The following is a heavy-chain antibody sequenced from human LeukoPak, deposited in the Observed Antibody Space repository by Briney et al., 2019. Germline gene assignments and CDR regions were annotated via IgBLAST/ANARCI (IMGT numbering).Heavy chain of an antibody. J-gene: IGHJ6*02. CDR2: IYYSGST. CDR1: GGSISSYY. Sequence: SETLSLTCTVSGGSISSYYWSWLRQPPGKGLEWIGYIYYSGSTNYNPSLKSRVTISVDTSKNQFSLKLSSVTAADTAVYYCARLRSGAFGMDVWGQGTTVTVSS. CDR3: ARLRSGAFGMDV. V-gene: IGHV4-59*08. D-gene: IGHD3-16*01.